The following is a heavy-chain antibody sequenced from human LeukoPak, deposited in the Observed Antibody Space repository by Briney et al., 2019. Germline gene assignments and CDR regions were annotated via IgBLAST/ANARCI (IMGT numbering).Heavy chain of an antibody. J-gene: IGHJ4*02. Sequence: GGSLRLSCAASGFTFTSYWMHWVRQAPGKGLVWVSRINSDGSTTNYADSVKGRFTISRDSAKNTLYLQMNSLRGEDTAVYYCAKAWGTPHDFWSQGTLVTVSS. CDR2: INSDGSTT. V-gene: IGHV3-74*01. CDR1: GFTFTSYW. CDR3: AKAWGTPHDF. D-gene: IGHD3-3*01.